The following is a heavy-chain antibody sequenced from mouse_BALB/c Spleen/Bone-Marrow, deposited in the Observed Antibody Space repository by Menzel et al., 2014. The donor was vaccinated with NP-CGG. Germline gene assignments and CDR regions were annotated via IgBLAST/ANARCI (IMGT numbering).Heavy chain of an antibody. D-gene: IGHD1-1*01. CDR3: ARRATTVVATDY. J-gene: IGHJ2*01. V-gene: IGHV1S81*02. CDR2: INPSNGRT. CDR1: GYTFTSYL. Sequence: QVQLQQSGAELVKPGASVKLSCKASGYTFTSYLMHWMKQRPGQGLEWIGEINPSNGRTNYNEKFKSKATLTVDKSSSTAYMQLSSLTSEDSAVYYCARRATTVVATDYWGQGTTLTVSS.